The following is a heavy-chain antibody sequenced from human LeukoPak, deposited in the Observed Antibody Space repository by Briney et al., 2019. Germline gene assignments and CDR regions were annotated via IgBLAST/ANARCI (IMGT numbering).Heavy chain of an antibody. Sequence: ASVKVSCKASGYTFTSYGISWVRQAPGQGLEWMGWISAYNGNTNYAQKLQGRVTMTTDTSTSTAYVELRSLRSDGTAVYYCATDRNTAMAAFDYWGQGTLVTVSS. CDR1: GYTFTSYG. CDR3: ATDRNTAMAAFDY. J-gene: IGHJ4*02. D-gene: IGHD5-18*01. V-gene: IGHV1-18*04. CDR2: ISAYNGNT.